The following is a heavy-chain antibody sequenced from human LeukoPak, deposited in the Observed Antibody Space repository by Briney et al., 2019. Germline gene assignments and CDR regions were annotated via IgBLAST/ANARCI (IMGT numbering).Heavy chain of an antibody. J-gene: IGHJ3*02. Sequence: PSETLSLTCAVYGGSFSGFYWSWIRQPPGKGLEWIGEINHSGSTNYNPSLKSRVTISVDTSKNQFSLKLSSVTAADTAVYYCARGPRASIAAAGPFQNGAFDIWGQGTMVTVSS. CDR3: ARGPRASIAAAGPFQNGAFDI. D-gene: IGHD6-13*01. V-gene: IGHV4-34*01. CDR1: GGSFSGFY. CDR2: INHSGST.